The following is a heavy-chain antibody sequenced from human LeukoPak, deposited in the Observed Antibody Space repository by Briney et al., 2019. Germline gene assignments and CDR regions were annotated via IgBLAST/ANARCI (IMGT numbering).Heavy chain of an antibody. J-gene: IGHJ5*02. V-gene: IGHV4-4*07. CDR1: GGSISTYY. D-gene: IGHD6-19*01. Sequence: SETLSLTCIVSGGSISTYYWSWFRQPAVKGLEWIGRIYSSGTTNYNPSLKSRVTMSIDTSKNQFSLKLSSVTAADTAIYYCARASGWHWFDPWGQGTLVTVSS. CDR2: IYSSGTT. CDR3: ARASGWHWFDP.